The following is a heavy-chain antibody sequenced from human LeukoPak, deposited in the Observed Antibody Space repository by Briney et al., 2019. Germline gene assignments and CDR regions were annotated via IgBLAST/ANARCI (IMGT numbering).Heavy chain of an antibody. J-gene: IGHJ4*02. D-gene: IGHD5-12*01. CDR1: GFTFSSYA. Sequence: GGSLRLSCAASGFTFSSYAMSWVRQAPGKGLEWVSAISGSGGSTYYADSVKGRFTISRDNSKNTLYLQMNSLRAEDTAVYYCARDPLLSRGYSGYRASDYWGQGTLVTVSS. CDR3: ARDPLLSRGYSGYRASDY. V-gene: IGHV3-23*01. CDR2: ISGSGGST.